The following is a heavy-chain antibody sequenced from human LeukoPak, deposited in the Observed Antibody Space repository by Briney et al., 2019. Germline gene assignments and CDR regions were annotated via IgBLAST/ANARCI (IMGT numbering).Heavy chain of an antibody. Sequence: GGSLRLSCAASGFTFSSYAMHWVRQAPGKGLEWVAVISYDGSNKYYADSVKGRFTFSRDNSKNTLYLQMNSLRAEDTAVYYCARAGERVVPAASFFDYWGQGTLVTVSS. V-gene: IGHV3-30*04. J-gene: IGHJ4*02. CDR1: GFTFSSYA. CDR2: ISYDGSNK. CDR3: ARAGERVVPAASFFDY. D-gene: IGHD2-2*01.